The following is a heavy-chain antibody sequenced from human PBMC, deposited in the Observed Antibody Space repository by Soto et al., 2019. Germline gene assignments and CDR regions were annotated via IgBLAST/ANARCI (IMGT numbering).Heavy chain of an antibody. CDR1: GFTFSSYA. CDR3: AKDRGHFCIAAITGGGNFDN. V-gene: IGHV3-23*01. Sequence: PGGSLRLSWAASGFTFSSYAKSWVRQAPGKGLEWVSSISGSGGSTYYADSVKGRFTISRDNFKNTLYLQMTDLRPEDTAVYFCAKDRGHFCIAAITGGGNFDNLREGTPVTV. D-gene: IGHD3-3*02. J-gene: IGHJ3*02. CDR2: ISGSGGST.